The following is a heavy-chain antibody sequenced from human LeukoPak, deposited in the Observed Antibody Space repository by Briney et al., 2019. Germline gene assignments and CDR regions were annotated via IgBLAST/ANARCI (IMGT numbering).Heavy chain of an antibody. V-gene: IGHV4-34*01. CDR3: ASSPFLYGFRTYFDN. D-gene: IGHD3-10*01. Sequence: SETLSLTCAVYGGSFSAFHWNWIRQSPAKGLEWFGEMKQSGTPRYNPSLQSRVTISVDMSKNQFSLNVRSVTAADTAVYYCASSPFLYGFRTYFDNGAQGTLVTVSS. CDR2: MKQSGTP. J-gene: IGHJ4*02. CDR1: GGSFSAFH.